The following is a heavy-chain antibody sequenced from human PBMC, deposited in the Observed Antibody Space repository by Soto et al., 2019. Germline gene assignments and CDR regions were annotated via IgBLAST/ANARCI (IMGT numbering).Heavy chain of an antibody. J-gene: IGHJ4*02. Sequence: GASVKVSCKASGYTFTSYGISWVRQAPGQGLEWMGWISAYNGNTNYAQKLQGRVTMTTDTSTSTAYMELRSLGSDDTAVYYCARDAYDILTGYYSPITFDYWGQGTLVTVSS. CDR1: GYTFTSYG. CDR2: ISAYNGNT. D-gene: IGHD3-9*01. CDR3: ARDAYDILTGYYSPITFDY. V-gene: IGHV1-18*01.